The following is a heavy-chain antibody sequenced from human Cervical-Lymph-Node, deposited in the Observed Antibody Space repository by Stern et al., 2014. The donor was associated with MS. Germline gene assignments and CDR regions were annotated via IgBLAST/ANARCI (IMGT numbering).Heavy chain of an antibody. D-gene: IGHD2-15*01. V-gene: IGHV2-5*02. Sequence: QVPLRESGPTLVQPTQTVTLTCTLSGFSVATAGVGVGWIRQPPGQALEWLALPYWGDDKLYSPSLKNRLTIIKDTSKNQVVLTMTNVDPVDTATYYCAHSRVKYCRGGTCYSSLFDYWGQGTLVTVSS. CDR3: AHSRVKYCRGGTCYSSLFDY. CDR2: PYWGDDK. CDR1: GFSVATAGVG. J-gene: IGHJ4*02.